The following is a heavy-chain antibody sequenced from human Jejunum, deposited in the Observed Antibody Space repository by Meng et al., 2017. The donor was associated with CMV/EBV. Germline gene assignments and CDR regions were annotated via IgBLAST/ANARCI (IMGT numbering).Heavy chain of an antibody. CDR1: GFTRSAQY. Sequence: PYGFTRSAQYMEWSSQAAGEGQEWVASDRIKIKQPPTKYAASVTDRITNSRDDLKNSLYLEMKSLKTDDTTVYYCAGDSMKGGSFDFWGQGTLVTVSS. CDR2: DRIKIKQPPT. D-gene: IGHD1-26*01. J-gene: IGHJ4*02. V-gene: IGHV3-72*01. CDR3: AGDSMKGGSFDF.